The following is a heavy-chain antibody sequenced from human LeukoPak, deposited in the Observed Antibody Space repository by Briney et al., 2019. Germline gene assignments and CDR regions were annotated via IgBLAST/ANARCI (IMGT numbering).Heavy chain of an antibody. J-gene: IGHJ3*02. CDR1: GGSFSGYY. Sequence: SETLSLTCAVYGGSFSGYYWSWIRQPPGKGLEWIGEINHSGSTNYNPSLKSQVTISVDTSKNQFSLKLSSVTAADTAVYYCARGLRIAAAGTVVWAFDIWGQGTMVTVSS. CDR3: ARGLRIAAAGTVVWAFDI. D-gene: IGHD6-13*01. CDR2: INHSGST. V-gene: IGHV4-34*01.